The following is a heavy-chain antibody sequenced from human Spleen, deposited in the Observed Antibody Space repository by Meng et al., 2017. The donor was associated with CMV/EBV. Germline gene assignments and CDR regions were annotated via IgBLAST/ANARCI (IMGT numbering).Heavy chain of an antibody. CDR2: INSDGSTT. V-gene: IGHV3-74*01. CDR3: ARGLHTSSGGLVGY. J-gene: IGHJ4*02. CDR1: EVTCSNYW. Sequence: GESLKISCAASEVTCSNYWMHWVRQAPGKGLVWVSRINSDGSTTNYADSVKGRFTVSRDNAKNTLFLQMNSLRADDTAVYYCARGLHTSSGGLVGYWGQGTLVTVSS. D-gene: IGHD6-13*01.